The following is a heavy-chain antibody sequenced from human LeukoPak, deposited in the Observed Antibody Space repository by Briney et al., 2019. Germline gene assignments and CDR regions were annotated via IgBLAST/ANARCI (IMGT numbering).Heavy chain of an antibody. J-gene: IGHJ6*02. CDR1: GFTFSSYA. Sequence: GGSLRLSCAASGFTFSSYAMSWVRQAPGKGLEWVSGISGTGGNTYYADSVKGRFTISRDNSKNTLYPQMNSLRAEDTAVFYCAKDREYSGSYRPGPTRYYYGMDVWGQGTTVTVSS. V-gene: IGHV3-23*01. CDR3: AKDREYSGSYRPGPTRYYYGMDV. D-gene: IGHD1-26*01. CDR2: ISGTGGNT.